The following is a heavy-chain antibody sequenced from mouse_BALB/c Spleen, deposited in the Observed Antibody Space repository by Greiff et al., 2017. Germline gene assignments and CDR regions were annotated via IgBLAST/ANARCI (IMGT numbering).Heavy chain of an antibody. CDR1: GYTFSSYW. V-gene: IGHV1-9*01. J-gene: IGHJ4*01. Sequence: QVQLQQSGAELMKPGASVKISCKATGYTFSSYWIEWVKQRPGHGLEWIGEILPGSGSTNYNEKFKGKATFTADTSSNTAYMQLSSLTSEDSAVYYCAKGDGNYVEGAMDYWGQGTSVTVSS. CDR2: ILPGSGST. D-gene: IGHD2-1*01. CDR3: AKGDGNYVEGAMDY.